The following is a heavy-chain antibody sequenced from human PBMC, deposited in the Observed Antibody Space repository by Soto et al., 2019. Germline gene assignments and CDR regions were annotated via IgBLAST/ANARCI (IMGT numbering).Heavy chain of an antibody. V-gene: IGHV1-18*01. CDR3: ARDRPIAVAYNTNYYYYGMDV. Sequence: ASVKVSCKASGYTFTSYGISWVRQAPGQGLEWMGWISAYNGNTNYAQKLQGRVTMTTDTSTSTAYMELRSLRSDDTAVYYCARDRPIAVAYNTNYYYYGMDVWGQGTTVTVSS. CDR2: ISAYNGNT. D-gene: IGHD6-19*01. CDR1: GYTFTSYG. J-gene: IGHJ6*02.